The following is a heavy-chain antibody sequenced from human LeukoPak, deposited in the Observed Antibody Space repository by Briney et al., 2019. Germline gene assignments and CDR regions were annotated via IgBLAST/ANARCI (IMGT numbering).Heavy chain of an antibody. CDR3: ARRGYYDSSGYLGYFDL. J-gene: IGHJ2*01. CDR1: GYSFTSYW. V-gene: IGHV5-51*01. D-gene: IGHD3-22*01. CDR2: IYPGDSAA. Sequence: GESLKISCKGSGYSFTSYWIGWVRQMPGKGLEWMGIIYPGDSAATYSPSFQGQVTISADKSISTAYLQWSSLKASDTAMYYCARRGYYDSSGYLGYFDLWGRGTLVTVSS.